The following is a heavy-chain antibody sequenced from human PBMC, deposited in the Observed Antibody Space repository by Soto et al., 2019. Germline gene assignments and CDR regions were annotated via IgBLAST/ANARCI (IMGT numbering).Heavy chain of an antibody. D-gene: IGHD3-16*02. CDR1: GYTLTELS. CDR2: FDPEDGET. J-gene: IGHJ4*02. Sequence: ASVKVSCKVSGYTLTELSMHWVRQAPGKGLEWMGGFDPEDGETIYAQKFQGRVTMTEDTSTDTAYMELSSLRSEDTAVYYCAISPVVPVAGGSYFDYWGQGTLVTVSS. V-gene: IGHV1-24*01. CDR3: AISPVVPVAGGSYFDY.